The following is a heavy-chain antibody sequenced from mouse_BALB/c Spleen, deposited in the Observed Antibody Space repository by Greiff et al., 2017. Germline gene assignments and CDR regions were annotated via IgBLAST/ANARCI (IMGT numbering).Heavy chain of an antibody. CDR2: ISYSGST. V-gene: IGHV3-2*02. D-gene: IGHD2-3*01. CDR1: GYSITSDYA. Sequence: DVKLQESGPGLVKPSQSLSLTCTVTGYSITSDYAWNWIRQFPGNKLEWMGYISYSGSTSYNPSLKSRISITRDTSKNQFFLQLNSVTTEDTATYYCARCLYDGYYDYAMDYWGQGTSVTVSS. CDR3: ARCLYDGYYDYAMDY. J-gene: IGHJ4*01.